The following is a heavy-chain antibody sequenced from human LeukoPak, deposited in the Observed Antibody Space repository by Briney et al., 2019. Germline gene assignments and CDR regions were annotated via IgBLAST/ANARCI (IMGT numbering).Heavy chain of an antibody. D-gene: IGHD4-23*01. CDR3: TRRYGANSWWFDP. CDR2: IRSKANNYAT. J-gene: IGHJ5*02. CDR1: GFAFSGSA. Sequence: PGGSLRLSCTASGFAFSGSAMHWVRQASGKGLEWVGRIRSKANNYATAYAASVKGRFTISRDDSKNTAYLQMNSLKTEDTAVYYCTRRYGANSWWFDPWGQGTLVTVSS. V-gene: IGHV3-73*01.